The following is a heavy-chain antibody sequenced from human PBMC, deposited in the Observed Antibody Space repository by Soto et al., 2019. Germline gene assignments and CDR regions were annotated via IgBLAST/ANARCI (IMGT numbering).Heavy chain of an antibody. CDR2: IYWDDDK. CDR1: GFSLSTSGVG. J-gene: IGHJ6*02. CDR3: AHSPRIAAAGTYYYYYGMDV. Sequence: PTLVNPTQTLTLTCTFSGFSLSTSGVGVGWIRQPPGKALEWLALIYWDDDKRYSPSLKSRLTITKDTSKNQVVLTMTNMDPVDTATYYCAHSPRIAAAGTYYYYYGMDVWGQGTTVTVSS. D-gene: IGHD6-13*01. V-gene: IGHV2-5*02.